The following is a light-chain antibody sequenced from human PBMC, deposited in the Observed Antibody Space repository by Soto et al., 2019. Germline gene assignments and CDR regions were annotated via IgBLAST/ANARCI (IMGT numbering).Light chain of an antibody. CDR3: QQLYSFPLT. J-gene: IGKJ4*01. V-gene: IGKV1-9*01. CDR1: QDFSNF. CDR2: DAS. Sequence: DIQLTQSPSFLSASIGDRVTITCRASQDFSNFLAWYQQKPGRAPKPLMYDASTLQSGVPSRFSGSGSGTEFTLTISSLQPEDFATYYCQQLYSFPLTFGGGTKVEIK.